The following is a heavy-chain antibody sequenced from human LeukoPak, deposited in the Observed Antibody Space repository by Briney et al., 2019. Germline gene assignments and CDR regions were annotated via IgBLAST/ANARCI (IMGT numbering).Heavy chain of an antibody. CDR1: GGSISFYY. CDR2: IYYSGST. V-gene: IGHV4-59*12. Sequence: SETLSLTCTVSGGSISFYYWSWIRQPPGKGLEWIGYIYYSGSTNYNPSLKSRVTISVDTSKNQFSLNLSSVTAADTAVYYCARGSNSVAYWGQGTLVTVSS. CDR3: ARGSNSVAY. J-gene: IGHJ4*02. D-gene: IGHD4-23*01.